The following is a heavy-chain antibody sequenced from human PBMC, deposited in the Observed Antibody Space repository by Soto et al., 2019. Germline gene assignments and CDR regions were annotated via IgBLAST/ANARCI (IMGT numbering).Heavy chain of an antibody. CDR1: GFTFSSYG. CDR2: IWYDETTK. Sequence: GGSLRLSCAASGFTFSSYGMHWVRQAPGKGLEWVAVIWYDETTKYYADSVKGRFTISRDNAKNSLYLQMNSLRDEDTAVYYCARDRGYTYGFDFWGQGALVTVSS. J-gene: IGHJ4*02. CDR3: ARDRGYTYGFDF. D-gene: IGHD5-18*01. V-gene: IGHV3-33*01.